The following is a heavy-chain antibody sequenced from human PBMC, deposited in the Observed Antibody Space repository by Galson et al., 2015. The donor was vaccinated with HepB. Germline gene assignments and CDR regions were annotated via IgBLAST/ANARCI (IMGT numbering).Heavy chain of an antibody. D-gene: IGHD1-20*01. CDR1: GFTFSTRW. V-gene: IGHV3-7*03. CDR3: ARGLTGTFDY. CDR2: IDQDGGRK. Sequence: SLRLSCAASGFTFSTRWMIWLRQAPGKGLEWVASIDQDGGRKYYVDSVKGRFTVSRDNAENSLYLQMNSLRAEDTALYFCARGLTGTFDYWGQGTLVTVSS. J-gene: IGHJ4*02.